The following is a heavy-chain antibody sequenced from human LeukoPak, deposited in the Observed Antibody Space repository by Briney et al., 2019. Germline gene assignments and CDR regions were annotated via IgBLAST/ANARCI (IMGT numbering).Heavy chain of an antibody. Sequence: ASAKVSCKASGYTFTSYGISWVRQAPGQGLEWMGWISAYNGNTNYAQKLQGRVTMTTDTSTSTAYMELRSLRSDDTAVYYCASHGSGKPKGDDAFDIWGQGTMVTVSS. D-gene: IGHD3-10*01. J-gene: IGHJ3*02. CDR3: ASHGSGKPKGDDAFDI. CDR1: GYTFTSYG. V-gene: IGHV1-18*01. CDR2: ISAYNGNT.